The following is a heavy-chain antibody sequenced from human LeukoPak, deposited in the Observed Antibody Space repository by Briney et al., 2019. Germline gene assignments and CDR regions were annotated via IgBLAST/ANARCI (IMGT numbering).Heavy chain of an antibody. D-gene: IGHD4-17*01. J-gene: IGHJ5*02. CDR2: IYTSGST. CDR3: ARVSGDYGSWFDP. Sequence: PSETLSLTCAVYGGSFSGYYWSWIRQPAGKGLEWIGRIYTSGSTNYNPSLKSRVTMSVDTSKNQFSLKLSSVTAADTAVYYCARVSGDYGSWFDPWGQGTLVTVSS. V-gene: IGHV4-59*10. CDR1: GGSFSGYY.